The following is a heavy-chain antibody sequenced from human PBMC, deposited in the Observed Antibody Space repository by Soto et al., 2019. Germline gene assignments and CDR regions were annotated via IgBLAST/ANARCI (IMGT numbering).Heavy chain of an antibody. CDR2: ISYDGSNK. CDR3: AKAKDPSTYYDFLEWLFAFDY. J-gene: IGHJ4*02. V-gene: IGHV3-30*18. Sequence: GGSLRLSCAASGFTFSSYGMHWVRQAPGKGLEWVAVISYDGSNKYYADSVKGRFTISRDNSKNTLYLQMNSLRAEDTAVYYCAKAKDPSTYYDFLEWLFAFDYWGQGTLVTVSS. D-gene: IGHD3-3*01. CDR1: GFTFSSYG.